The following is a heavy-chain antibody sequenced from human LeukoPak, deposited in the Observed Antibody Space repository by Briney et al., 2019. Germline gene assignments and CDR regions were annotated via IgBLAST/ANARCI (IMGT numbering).Heavy chain of an antibody. D-gene: IGHD3-10*01. Sequence: SETLSLTCTVSGGSISSYYWSWIRQPPGKGLEWIGYIYYSGSTNYNPSLKSRVTISVDTSKNQFSLKLSSVTAADTAVYYCARGGRGEYYYGSVSSWFDPWGQGTLVTVSS. V-gene: IGHV4-59*01. J-gene: IGHJ5*02. CDR2: IYYSGST. CDR1: GGSISSYY. CDR3: ARGGRGEYYYGSVSSWFDP.